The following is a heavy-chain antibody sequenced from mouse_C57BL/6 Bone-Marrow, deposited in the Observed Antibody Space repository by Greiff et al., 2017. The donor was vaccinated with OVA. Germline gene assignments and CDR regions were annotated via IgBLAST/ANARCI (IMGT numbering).Heavy chain of an antibody. V-gene: IGHV14-4*01. CDR2: IDPENGDT. J-gene: IGHJ4*01. Sequence: EVQLQESGAELVRPGASVKLSCTASGFNIKDDYMHWVKQRPEQGLEWIGWIDPENGDTEYASKFQGKATITADTSSNTAYLQLSSLTSEDTAVYYCTRITTVVATYYYAMDYWGQGTSVTVSS. D-gene: IGHD1-1*01. CDR3: TRITTVVATYYYAMDY. CDR1: GFNIKDDY.